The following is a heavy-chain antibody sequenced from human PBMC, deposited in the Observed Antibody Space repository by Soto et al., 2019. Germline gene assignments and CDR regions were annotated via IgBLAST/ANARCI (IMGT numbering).Heavy chain of an antibody. CDR1: GFTFSSYA. Sequence: GGSLRLSCAASGFTFSSYAMSWVRQAPGKGLEWVSAISGSGGSTYYADSVKGRFTISRDNSKNTLYLQMNSLRAEDTAVYYYAKDWDPREKTHAYGDAFDIWGQGTMVTVSS. J-gene: IGHJ3*02. CDR3: AKDWDPREKTHAYGDAFDI. CDR2: ISGSGGST. V-gene: IGHV3-23*01. D-gene: IGHD4-17*01.